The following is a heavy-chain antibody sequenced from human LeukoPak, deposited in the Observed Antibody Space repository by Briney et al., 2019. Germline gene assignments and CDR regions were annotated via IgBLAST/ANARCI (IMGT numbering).Heavy chain of an antibody. J-gene: IGHJ5*02. CDR2: INPSGGST. D-gene: IGHD2-21*01. CDR1: GYTFSGYK. Sequence: ASVKVSCMESGYTFSGYKAQSVSQAPGQGLEWMGIINPSGGSTSYAQKFQGRVTMTRDTATSTVYMELSSLRSEETGDDYFARWVSVLFLDWFDPWGQGTLVTVSS. V-gene: IGHV1-46*01. CDR3: ARWVSVLFLDWFDP.